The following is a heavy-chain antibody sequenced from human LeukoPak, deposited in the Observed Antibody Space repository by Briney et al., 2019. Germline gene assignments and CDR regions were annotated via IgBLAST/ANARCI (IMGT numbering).Heavy chain of an antibody. CDR1: GFTFSNYR. V-gene: IGHV3-48*04. Sequence: GGSLRLSCAASGFTFSNYRMNWVRQAPGMGLEWVSYIHTSSSTVYYADSVEGRFTISRDNAKNSLYLQMNSLRAEDTAVYYCARGDSSGWFFDYWGQGTLVTVSS. CDR3: ARGDSSGWFFDY. CDR2: IHTSSSTV. D-gene: IGHD6-19*01. J-gene: IGHJ4*02.